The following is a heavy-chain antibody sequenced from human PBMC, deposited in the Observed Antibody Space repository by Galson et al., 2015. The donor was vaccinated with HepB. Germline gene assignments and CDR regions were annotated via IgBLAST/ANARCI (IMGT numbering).Heavy chain of an antibody. D-gene: IGHD6-19*01. Sequence: QSGAEVKKPGESLKISCKGSGYSFTSYWIGWVRQMPGKGLEWMGIIYPGDSDTRYSPSFQGQVTISADKSISTAYLQWSSLKASDTAMYYCARRRKQWLVEGAFDIWGQGTMVTVSS. V-gene: IGHV5-51*03. J-gene: IGHJ3*02. CDR3: ARRRKQWLVEGAFDI. CDR2: IYPGDSDT. CDR1: GYSFTSYW.